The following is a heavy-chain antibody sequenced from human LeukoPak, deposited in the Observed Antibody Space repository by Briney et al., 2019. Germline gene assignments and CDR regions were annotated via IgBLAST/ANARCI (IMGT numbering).Heavy chain of an antibody. V-gene: IGHV4-38-2*02. D-gene: IGHD6-13*01. CDR2: IYPDGST. Sequence: SETLSLTCTVSGNSISSAYYWGWIRQPPGKGLEWIGSIYPDGSTYYNPSLNSRVTISRDTSKNHFSLELSSATAADTAVYFCARGRVSSSTWYSTYYYYFYMDVWGKGTTVTVSS. CDR3: ARGRVSSSTWYSTYYYYFYMDV. J-gene: IGHJ6*03. CDR1: GNSISSAYY.